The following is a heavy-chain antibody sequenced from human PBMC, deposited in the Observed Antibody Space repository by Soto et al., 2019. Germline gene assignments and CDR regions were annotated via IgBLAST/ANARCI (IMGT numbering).Heavy chain of an antibody. J-gene: IGHJ6*03. CDR3: ARDRYYYYMDV. Sequence: GGSLRLSCAASGFTVSSNYMSWVRQAPGKGLEWVSVIYSGGSTYYADSVKGRFTISRDNSKNTLYLQMNSLRAEDTAVYYCARDRYYYYMDVWGKGTTVTVSS. V-gene: IGHV3-66*01. CDR1: GFTVSSNY. CDR2: IYSGGST.